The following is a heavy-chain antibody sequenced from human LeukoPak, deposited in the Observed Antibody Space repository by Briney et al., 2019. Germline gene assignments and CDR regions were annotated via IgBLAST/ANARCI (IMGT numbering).Heavy chain of an antibody. Sequence: ASVTVSCKASGYTFTSYGISWVRQAPGQGLEWMGWISAYNGNTNYAQKLQGRVTMTTDTSTSTAYMELRSLRSDDTAVYYCARDGRGAVAGFGADYWGQGTLVTVSS. V-gene: IGHV1-18*01. CDR3: ARDGRGAVAGFGADY. D-gene: IGHD6-19*01. J-gene: IGHJ4*02. CDR1: GYTFTSYG. CDR2: ISAYNGNT.